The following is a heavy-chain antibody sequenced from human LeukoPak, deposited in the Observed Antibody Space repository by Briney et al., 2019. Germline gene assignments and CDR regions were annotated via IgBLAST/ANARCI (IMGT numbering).Heavy chain of an antibody. CDR3: ARGRGYDYVWGSYRFYYFDY. V-gene: IGHV4-39*01. D-gene: IGHD3-16*02. CDR1: GGSISSSSAY. CDR2: IYYSKNT. J-gene: IGHJ4*02. Sequence: SETLSLTCTVSGGSISSSSAYWGWIRQPPGKGLEWIGSIYYSKNTYYNPSLKSRVTISADTSKNQFSLTLGSVSATDTAVYYCARGRGYDYVWGSYRFYYFDYWGQGTLVTVSS.